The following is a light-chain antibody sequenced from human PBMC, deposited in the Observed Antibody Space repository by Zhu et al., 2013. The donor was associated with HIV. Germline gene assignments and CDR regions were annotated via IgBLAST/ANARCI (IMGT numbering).Light chain of an antibody. V-gene: IGKV1-27*01. Sequence: DIQMTQSPSSLSASVGDRVTITCRASQGIANSLAWYQQKPGKVPKLLIYAASTLQSGAPFRFSGSGSGTDFTLTISGLLPDDVATYYCQKYNSAPYTFGQGTKVEIK. CDR3: QKYNSAPYT. J-gene: IGKJ2*01. CDR2: AAS. CDR1: QGIANS.